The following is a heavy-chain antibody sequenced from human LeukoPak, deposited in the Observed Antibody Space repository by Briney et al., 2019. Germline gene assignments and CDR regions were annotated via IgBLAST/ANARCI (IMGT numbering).Heavy chain of an antibody. CDR2: IYSGGST. CDR1: GFTVRSYY. J-gene: IGHJ3*02. Sequence: GGSLRLSCAASGFTVRSYYMSWVRQAPGKGLERVPVIYSGGSTYYADSVTGRFTISRDNSKNTLYLQMNSLRAEDTALYYCARVTRNDAFDIWGQGTMVTVSS. D-gene: IGHD1-14*01. V-gene: IGHV3-66*01. CDR3: ARVTRNDAFDI.